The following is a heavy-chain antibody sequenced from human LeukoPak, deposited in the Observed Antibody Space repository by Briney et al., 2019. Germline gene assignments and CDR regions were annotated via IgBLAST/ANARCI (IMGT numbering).Heavy chain of an antibody. CDR2: ISAYNGNT. J-gene: IGHJ4*02. CDR1: GYTLTNYD. CDR3: ARGGYELDY. Sequence: GASVKVSCTTSGYTLTNYDITWVRQAPGQGLEWMGWISAYNGNTNYAQNLQGRVTMTTDTSTSTAYMELRSLRSDDTAVFYCARGGYELDYWGQGTLVTVSS. D-gene: IGHD5-12*01. V-gene: IGHV1-18*01.